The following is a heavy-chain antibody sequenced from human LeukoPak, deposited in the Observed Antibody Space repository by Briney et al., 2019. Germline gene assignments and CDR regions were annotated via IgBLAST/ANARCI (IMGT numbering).Heavy chain of an antibody. CDR1: GFTFSSNW. V-gene: IGHV3-7*01. CDR3: ARDNAA. D-gene: IGHD2-2*01. Sequence: GGSLRLSCAASGFTFSSNWMSWARQAPGEGLEWVATIQPDGSEKYYVDSVKGRFTISRDNAKNALYLQMNSLRAEDTAVYYCARDNAAWGQGTLVAVSS. J-gene: IGHJ4*02. CDR2: IQPDGSEK.